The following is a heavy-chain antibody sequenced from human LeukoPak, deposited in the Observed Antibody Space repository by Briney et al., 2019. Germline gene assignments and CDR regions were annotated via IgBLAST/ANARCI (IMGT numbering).Heavy chain of an antibody. CDR1: GYTFTGYY. CDR2: INPNSGGT. CDR3: ASPRGDWVYDTDPLGN. J-gene: IGHJ4*02. V-gene: IGHV1-2*02. Sequence: EASVKVSCKASGYTFTGYYMHWVRQAPGQGLEWMGWINPNSGGTNYAQKLQGRVTMTRDTSISTAYMELSRLRSDDTAVYYCASPRGDWVYDTDPLGNWGQGTLVTVSS. D-gene: IGHD3-9*01.